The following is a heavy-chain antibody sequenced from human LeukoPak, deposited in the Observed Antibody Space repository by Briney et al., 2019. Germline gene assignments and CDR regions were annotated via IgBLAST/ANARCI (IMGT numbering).Heavy chain of an antibody. CDR2: ISGSGGST. V-gene: IGHV3-23*01. J-gene: IGHJ4*02. D-gene: IGHD2-15*01. CDR1: GFTFSSYA. CDR3: AKALFPYCSGGSCPLSLDY. Sequence: GGSLRLSCAASGFTFSSYAMSWVRQAPGKGLEWVSAISGSGGSTYYADSVKGRFTISRDSSKNTLYLQMNSLRAEDTAVYYCAKALFPYCSGGSCPLSLDYWGQGTLVTVSS.